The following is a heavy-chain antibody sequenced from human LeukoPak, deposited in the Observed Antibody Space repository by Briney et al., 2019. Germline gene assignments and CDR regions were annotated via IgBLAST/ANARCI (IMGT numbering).Heavy chain of an antibody. V-gene: IGHV3-30*04. Sequence: GGSLRLSCAASGFTFSSYATHWVRQAPGKGLEWVAVISHDGSNKYYADSVKGRFTISRDNSKNTLYLQMNSLRAEDTAVYYCARDGLGGSSHRGWFDPWGQGTLVTVSS. CDR3: ARDGLGGSSHRGWFDP. CDR2: ISHDGSNK. J-gene: IGHJ5*02. D-gene: IGHD1-26*01. CDR1: GFTFSSYA.